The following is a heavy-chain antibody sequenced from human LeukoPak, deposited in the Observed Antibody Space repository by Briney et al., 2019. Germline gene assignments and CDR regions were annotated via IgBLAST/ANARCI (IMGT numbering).Heavy chain of an antibody. J-gene: IGHJ6*03. Sequence: GGSLRLSCAASGFTFSSYSMNWVRQAPGKGLEWVSSISSSSSYIYYADSVKGRFTISRDNAKNSLYLQMNSLRAEDTAVYYCARKAVVTAIHDYYYYMDVWGKGTTVTVSS. CDR3: ARKAVVTAIHDYYYYMDV. CDR1: GFTFSSYS. D-gene: IGHD2-21*02. V-gene: IGHV3-21*01. CDR2: ISSSSSYI.